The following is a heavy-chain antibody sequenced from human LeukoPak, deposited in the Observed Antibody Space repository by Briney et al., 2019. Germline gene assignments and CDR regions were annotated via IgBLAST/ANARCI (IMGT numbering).Heavy chain of an antibody. D-gene: IGHD1-26*01. CDR2: TYYRSKWYN. J-gene: IGHJ6*03. Sequence: SQTLSLTCAISGDSVSSNSAAWNWIRQSPSRGLEWLVRTYYRSKWYNDYAVSVKSRITINPDTSNNQFSLQLNSVTPEDTAVYYCARVSGRGSYYYYYYMDVWGKGTTVTVSS. CDR1: GDSVSSNSAA. CDR3: ARVSGRGSYYYYYYMDV. V-gene: IGHV6-1*01.